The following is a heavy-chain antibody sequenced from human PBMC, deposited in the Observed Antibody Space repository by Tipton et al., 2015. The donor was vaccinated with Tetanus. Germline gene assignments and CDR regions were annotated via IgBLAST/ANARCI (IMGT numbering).Heavy chain of an antibody. V-gene: IGHV4-59*01. CDR2: IHDSGTT. J-gene: IGHJ4*02. Sequence: TLSLTCAVSGASISPYYWSWIRQPPGKGLEWIGSIHDSGTTNYNPSLKSRLTMSVDTSNNLFSLKLTSVTAADTAVYYCARANYEFPKKGPFDSWGQGALVIVSS. CDR1: GASISPYY. CDR3: ARANYEFPKKGPFDS. D-gene: IGHD3-3*01.